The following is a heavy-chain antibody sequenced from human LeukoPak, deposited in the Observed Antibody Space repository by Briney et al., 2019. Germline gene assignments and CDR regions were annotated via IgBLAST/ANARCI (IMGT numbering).Heavy chain of an antibody. V-gene: IGHV3-30*02. D-gene: IGHD6-13*01. J-gene: IGHJ4*02. Sequence: PGGSLRLSCAASGFTLSSYGMHWVRQAPGKGLEWVAFIRYDGSNKYYADSVKGRFTISRDNSKNTLYLQMNSLRAEDTAVYYCAKVSPPSIAAAGTPFDYWGQGTLVTVSS. CDR3: AKVSPPSIAAAGTPFDY. CDR1: GFTLSSYG. CDR2: IRYDGSNK.